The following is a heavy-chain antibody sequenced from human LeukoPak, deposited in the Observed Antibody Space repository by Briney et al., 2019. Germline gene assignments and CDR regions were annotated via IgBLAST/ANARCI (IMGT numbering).Heavy chain of an antibody. J-gene: IGHJ5*02. Sequence: PGGSLRLSCAASGFVFSSYAMNWVRQPPGKGLEWISGISGSHSTFYAASVKGRFTISRDNSKNTLYLQMNSLRGEDTAFYYCATETLVLGGGASWGQGILVNVSS. CDR1: GFVFSSYA. CDR3: ATETLVLGGGAS. CDR2: ISGSHST. V-gene: IGHV3-23*01. D-gene: IGHD3-16*01.